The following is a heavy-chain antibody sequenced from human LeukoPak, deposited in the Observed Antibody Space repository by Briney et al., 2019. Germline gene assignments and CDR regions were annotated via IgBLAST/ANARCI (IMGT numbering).Heavy chain of an antibody. J-gene: IGHJ4*02. V-gene: IGHV3-23*01. CDR3: AKGSAGHDY. Sequence: GGSLRLSCAASGLTFSTYAMSWVRQAPGKGLEWVSAITGDGATTYYADSVKGRFTISRDNSKNTLYLQMNSLRAEGTAVYFCAKGSAGHDYWGQGTLVTVSS. CDR2: ITGDGATT. CDR1: GLTFSTYA.